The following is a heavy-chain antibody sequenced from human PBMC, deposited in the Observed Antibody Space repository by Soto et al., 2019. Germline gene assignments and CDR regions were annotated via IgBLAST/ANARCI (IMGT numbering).Heavy chain of an antibody. D-gene: IGHD3-22*01. CDR2: IYYSGST. CDR1: GGSISSSSYY. J-gene: IGHJ4*02. CDR3: ARHLAYYYDSSGYYFDY. Sequence: SETLSLTCTVSGGSISSSSYYWGWIRQPPGKGLEWIGSIYYSGSTYYNPSLKSRVTISVDTSKNQFSLKLSSVTAADTAVYYCARHLAYYYDSSGYYFDYWGQGTQVTVSS. V-gene: IGHV4-39*01.